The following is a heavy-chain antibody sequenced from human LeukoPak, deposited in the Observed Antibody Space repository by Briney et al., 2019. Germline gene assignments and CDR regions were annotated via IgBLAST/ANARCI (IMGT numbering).Heavy chain of an antibody. V-gene: IGHV4-4*07. D-gene: IGHD4-23*01. Sequence: PSETLSLTCTVSGGSITTYSWSWMRQPAGKRLEWIGRIYSSGSTSYNPSLKSRVTMSVDASKNQVSLKLSSATAADTAMYYCARVYQSSGISSGYFDYWGQGSLVTVSS. J-gene: IGHJ4*02. CDR3: ARVYQSSGISSGYFDY. CDR2: IYSSGST. CDR1: GGSITTYS.